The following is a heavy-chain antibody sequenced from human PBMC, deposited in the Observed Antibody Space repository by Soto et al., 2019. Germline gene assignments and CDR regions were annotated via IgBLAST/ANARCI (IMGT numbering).Heavy chain of an antibody. V-gene: IGHV1-18*01. Sequence: ASVKVSCKTSGYTFNTYGINWVRQAPGQGLELMGWISAYDGKTTYAEKFQGRVTLTTDTSTSTAYMELRSLRSDDTAIYYCARDPHEFWTSYWFDPWGRGTPVTVSS. D-gene: IGHD3-3*01. J-gene: IGHJ5*02. CDR2: ISAYDGKT. CDR3: ARDPHEFWTSYWFDP. CDR1: GYTFNTYG.